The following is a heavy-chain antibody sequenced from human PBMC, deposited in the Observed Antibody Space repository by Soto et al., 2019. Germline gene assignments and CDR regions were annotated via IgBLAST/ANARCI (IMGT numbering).Heavy chain of an antibody. D-gene: IGHD2-15*01. J-gene: IGHJ2*01. CDR2: ISGSGGST. V-gene: IGHV3-23*01. Sequence: EVQLLESGGGLVQPGKSLRLSCAASGFTFSSYSMSWVRQAPGTGLEWVSAISGSGGSTYYADSVKGRFTNSRDNPKNTLYLEMNSLRAEDTAVYYCAKEALYCSGGSCWYFDLWGRGTLVTVSS. CDR3: AKEALYCSGGSCWYFDL. CDR1: GFTFSSYS.